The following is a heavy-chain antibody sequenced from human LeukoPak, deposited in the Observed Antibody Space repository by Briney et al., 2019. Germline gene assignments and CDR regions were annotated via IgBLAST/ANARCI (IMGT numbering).Heavy chain of an antibody. J-gene: IGHJ4*02. CDR3: AREGTIFGVVPTFDY. CDR2: ITSSGDTI. Sequence: GGSLRLSCAASGFTFSSYGMNWVRQAPGKGLEWVSYITSSGDTIYYADSVRGRFTISRDNANNSLYLQMNRLRAEDTVVYYCAREGTIFGVVPTFDYWGQGTLVTVSS. V-gene: IGHV3-48*01. CDR1: GFTFSSYG. D-gene: IGHD3-3*01.